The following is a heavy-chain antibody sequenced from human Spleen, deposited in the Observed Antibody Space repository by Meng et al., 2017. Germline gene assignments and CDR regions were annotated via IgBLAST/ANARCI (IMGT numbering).Heavy chain of an antibody. CDR3: ARSDYAINNWFDP. V-gene: IGHV4-4*02. CDR1: GRSISSIDW. J-gene: IGHJ5*02. D-gene: IGHD4-17*01. CDR2: IYHGGNT. Sequence: QVQRQESGRGLGQLAGTLSRTCVVAGRSISSIDWWSWVRQPPGKGLEWIGEIYHGGNTNYNPSLKSLVTISVDTSENQFSLKLSSVTAADTAVYYCARSDYAINNWFDPWCQGTLVTVSS.